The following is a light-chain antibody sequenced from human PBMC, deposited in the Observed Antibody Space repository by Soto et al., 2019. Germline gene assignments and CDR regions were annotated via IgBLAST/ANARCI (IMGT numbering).Light chain of an antibody. CDR3: TSFTIVITLV. J-gene: IGLJ3*02. V-gene: IGLV2-14*01. Sequence: QSVLTQPASVSGSPGQSITISCTGTSRDVGIYNYVSWYQHHPGKAPKLLIYEVSNRPSGVSDRFSGSKSGNTASLTISGLQPEDEADYYCTSFTIVITLVFGGGTKLTVL. CDR2: EVS. CDR1: SRDVGIYNY.